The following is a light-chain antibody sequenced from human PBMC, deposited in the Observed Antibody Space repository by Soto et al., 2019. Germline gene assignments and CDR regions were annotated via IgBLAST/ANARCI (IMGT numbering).Light chain of an antibody. V-gene: IGKV3-20*01. CDR3: QQYGSSPPIT. CDR1: QSVTNRY. J-gene: IGKJ5*01. Sequence: EIVLTQSPGTLSLSPGERATLSCRASQSVTNRYLAWYQQKPGQAPRLLISGASSRATGIPDRFSGSGSGTDFTLTISRLEPEDFAVYYCQQYGSSPPITFGQGTRLEMK. CDR2: GAS.